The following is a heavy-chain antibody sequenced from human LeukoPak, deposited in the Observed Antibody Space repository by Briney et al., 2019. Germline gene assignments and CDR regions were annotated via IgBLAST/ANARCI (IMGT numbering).Heavy chain of an antibody. J-gene: IGHJ4*02. V-gene: IGHV3-33*01. Sequence: GRSLRLSCAASGFTFSSYGMHWVRQAPGKGLEWVAVIWYDGSNKYYADSVKGRFTISRDNSKNTLYLQMNSLRAEDTAVYHCARPSHGLDYWGQGTLVTVSS. CDR2: IWYDGSNK. CDR3: ARPSHGLDY. CDR1: GFTFSSYG. D-gene: IGHD2-2*01.